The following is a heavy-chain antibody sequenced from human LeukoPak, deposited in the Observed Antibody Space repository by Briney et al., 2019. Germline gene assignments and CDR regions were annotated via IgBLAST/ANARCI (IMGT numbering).Heavy chain of an antibody. D-gene: IGHD3-3*01. V-gene: IGHV4-34*01. CDR1: GGSFSGYY. CDR2: INHSGST. Sequence: SETLSLTCAVYGGSFSGYYWSWIRQPPGKGLEWIGEINHSGSTNYNPSLKSRVTISVDTSKNQFSLKLSSVTAADTAVYYCARGSRRVLRFLEWLPQNWFDPWGQGTLVTVSS. J-gene: IGHJ5*02. CDR3: ARGSRRVLRFLEWLPQNWFDP.